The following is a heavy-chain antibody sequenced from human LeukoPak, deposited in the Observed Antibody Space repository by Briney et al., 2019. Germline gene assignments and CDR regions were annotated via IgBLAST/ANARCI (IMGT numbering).Heavy chain of an antibody. V-gene: IGHV4-31*03. CDR1: GASITNEGHY. J-gene: IGHJ4*02. CDR2: ISHSGNP. D-gene: IGHD1-14*01. Sequence: SETLSLTCTVSGASITNEGHYWTWIRQHPREGLEWIGYISHSGNPYYNPSLKSRVTISVDTSKNQFSLKLSSVSAADTAVYYCAREEEDRGYWGQGTLVTVSS. CDR3: AREEEDRGY.